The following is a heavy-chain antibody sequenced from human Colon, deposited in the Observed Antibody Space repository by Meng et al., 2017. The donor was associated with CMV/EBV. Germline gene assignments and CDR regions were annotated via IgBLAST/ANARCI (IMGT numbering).Heavy chain of an antibody. CDR3: ARGMYNWNRLIFDY. V-gene: IGHV3-7*03. D-gene: IGHD1-20*01. Sequence: GESLKISCAASGFTFSTYWMSWVRQAPGKGLEWVANIKQDGSEKYYVDSVKGRFTVSRDNAKNSLYLQMNSLRAEDTALYYCARGMYNWNRLIFDYWGQGTLVTVSS. CDR1: GFTFSTYW. CDR2: IKQDGSEK. J-gene: IGHJ4*02.